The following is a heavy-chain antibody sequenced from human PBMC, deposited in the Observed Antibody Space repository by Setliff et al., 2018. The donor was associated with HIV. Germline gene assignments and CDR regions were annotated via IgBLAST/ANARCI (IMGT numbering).Heavy chain of an antibody. CDR3: ARERMAKTGRYYYYMDV. Sequence: SETLSLTCTVSGGSISGYYWSWIRQPAGKGLEWIGRIYYTSETINYNFSLKSRVTISIDTSKNQISLNLTSVTAADTAVYYCARERMAKTGRYYYYMDVWGKGTTVTVSS. J-gene: IGHJ6*03. CDR1: GGSISGYY. D-gene: IGHD5-12*01. V-gene: IGHV4-4*07. CDR2: IYYTSETI.